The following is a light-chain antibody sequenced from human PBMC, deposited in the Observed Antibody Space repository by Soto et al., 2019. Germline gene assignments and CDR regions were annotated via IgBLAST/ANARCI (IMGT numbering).Light chain of an antibody. CDR2: TNS. Sequence: QSVLTQPPSASGTPGQRVTISRSGSNSNIGTNAVSWYQQLPGTAPKLLIYTNSQRPSGVPDRFSGSRSGTSASLAISGLRSEDEADYYCAAWDDSLNGYVFGAGTKVTVL. CDR1: NSNIGTNA. J-gene: IGLJ1*01. CDR3: AAWDDSLNGYV. V-gene: IGLV1-44*01.